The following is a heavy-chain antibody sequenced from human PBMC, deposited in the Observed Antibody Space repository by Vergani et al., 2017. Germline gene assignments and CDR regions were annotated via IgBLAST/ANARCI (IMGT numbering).Heavy chain of an antibody. V-gene: IGHV4-39*01. Sequence: QLQLQESGPGLVKPSETLSRTCTVSGGSISSSSYYWGWVRQPPGKGLEWIGSIDYSGSTYYNPSLKSRVTISVDTSKNQFSLKLSSVTAADTAVYYCASTTQRRGMDVWGQGTTVTVSS. CDR1: GGSISSSSYY. J-gene: IGHJ6*02. CDR3: ASTTQRRGMDV. CDR2: IDYSGST. D-gene: IGHD1-1*01.